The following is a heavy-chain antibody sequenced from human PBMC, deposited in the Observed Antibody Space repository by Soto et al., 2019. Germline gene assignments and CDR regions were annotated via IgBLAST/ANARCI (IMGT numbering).Heavy chain of an antibody. D-gene: IGHD1-26*01. V-gene: IGHV3-33*01. Sequence: GGSLRLSCAASGFTFSSYGMHWVRQAPGKGLEWVAVIWYDGSNKYYADSVKGRFTISRDNSKNTLYLQMNSLRAEDTAVYYCARDSKYSGSYSQYYGMDVWGQGTTVTVSS. CDR1: GFTFSSYG. J-gene: IGHJ6*02. CDR2: IWYDGSNK. CDR3: ARDSKYSGSYSQYYGMDV.